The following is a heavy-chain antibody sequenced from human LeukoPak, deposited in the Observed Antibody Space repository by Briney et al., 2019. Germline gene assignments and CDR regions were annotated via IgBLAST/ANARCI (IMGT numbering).Heavy chain of an antibody. CDR3: ARSRSGSSWDAFDI. CDR2: ISGSGGST. CDR1: GFIFSSYA. V-gene: IGHV3-23*01. D-gene: IGHD6-19*01. Sequence: QSGGSLRLSCAASGFIFSSYAMSWVRQAPGKGLEWVSAISGSGGSTYYADSVKGRFTISRDNSKNTLYLQMNSLRAEDTAVYYCARSRSGSSWDAFDIWGQGTMVTVSS. J-gene: IGHJ3*02.